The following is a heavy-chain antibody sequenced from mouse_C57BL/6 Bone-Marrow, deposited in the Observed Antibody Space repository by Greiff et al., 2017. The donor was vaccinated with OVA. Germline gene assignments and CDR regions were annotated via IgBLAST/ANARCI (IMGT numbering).Heavy chain of an antibody. CDR2: INPYNGGT. CDR3: ARWGLRFVFAY. J-gene: IGHJ3*01. Sequence: EVQLQQSGPVLVKPGASVKMSCKASGYTFTDYYMNWVKQSHGKSLEWIGVINPYNGGTSYNQKFKGKATLNVDKSSSTAYMELNSLTADDSAVDYCARWGLRFVFAYWGQGTLVTVSA. D-gene: IGHD1-1*01. V-gene: IGHV1-19*01. CDR1: GYTFTDYY.